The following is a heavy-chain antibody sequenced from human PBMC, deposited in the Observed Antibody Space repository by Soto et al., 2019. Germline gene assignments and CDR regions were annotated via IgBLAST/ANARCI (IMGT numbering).Heavy chain of an antibody. CDR2: ISGSGGST. J-gene: IGHJ3*02. V-gene: IGHV3-23*01. CDR3: AKDVGATVDLGDI. D-gene: IGHD1-26*01. CDR1: GLTFSSYA. Sequence: PGGSLRLSCAASGLTFSSYAMIWVRQAPGKGLEWVSAISGSGGSTYYADSVKGRFTISRDNSKNTLYLQMNSLRAEDTAVYYCAKDVGATVDLGDIWGQGTMVTVSS.